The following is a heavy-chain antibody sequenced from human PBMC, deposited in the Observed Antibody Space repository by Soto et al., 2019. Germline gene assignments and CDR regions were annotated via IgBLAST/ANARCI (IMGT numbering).Heavy chain of an antibody. CDR2: IIPILGTA. D-gene: IGHD6-19*01. CDR3: ARARGGNSGWYQRTQNYFDY. CDR1: GDTFSSYA. V-gene: IGHV1-69*13. J-gene: IGHJ4*02. Sequence: GASVKVSCKASGDTFSSYAISWVRQAPGQGLEWMGGIIPILGTANYAQKFQGRVTITADESTSTAYMELSSLRSEDTAVYYCARARGGNSGWYQRTQNYFDYWGQGTLVTVSS.